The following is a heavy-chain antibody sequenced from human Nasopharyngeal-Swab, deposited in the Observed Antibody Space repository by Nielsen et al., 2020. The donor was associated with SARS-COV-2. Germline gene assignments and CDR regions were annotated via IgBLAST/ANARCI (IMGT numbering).Heavy chain of an antibody. D-gene: IGHD6-19*01. Sequence: SETLSLTCAISGDSVSSNSAAWNGIRQSPSRGLEWLGRTYYRSKWYNDYAVSVKSRITINPDTSKNQFSLQLNSVTPEDTAVYYCARGTGYSSGWYESGFDYWGQGTLVTVSS. CDR1: GDSVSSNSAA. CDR3: ARGTGYSSGWYESGFDY. CDR2: TYYRSKWYN. J-gene: IGHJ4*02. V-gene: IGHV6-1*01.